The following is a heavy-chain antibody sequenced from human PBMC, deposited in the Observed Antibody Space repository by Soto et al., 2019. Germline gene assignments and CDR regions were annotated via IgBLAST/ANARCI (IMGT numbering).Heavy chain of an antibody. J-gene: IGHJ4*02. CDR2: IDHDGPT. Sequence: EVQLVESGGGLVQPGGSLRLSCAGSGFTFSNYWMHWVRQAPGKGLEWVSRIDHDGPTDYADSVRGRFTISRDNAETTLYLQMNSLRPEDTAVYYCVRESHCDYWGQGTLVTVSS. V-gene: IGHV3-74*01. CDR3: VRESHCDY. CDR1: GFTFSNYW.